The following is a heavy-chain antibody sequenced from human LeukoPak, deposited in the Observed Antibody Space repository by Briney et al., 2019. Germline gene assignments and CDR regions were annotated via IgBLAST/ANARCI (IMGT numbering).Heavy chain of an antibody. CDR3: ARGSRSTTIVVITYSFNS. CDR1: GYTFTSYG. CDR2: INPISGAT. J-gene: IGHJ4*02. Sequence: ASVTVSCKASGYTFTSYGISWVRQAPGQGLEWMGWINPISGATNYAQKFQGRVTMTRDTSLSTAYMELSSLRSDDTALFYCARGSRSTTIVVITYSFNSWGQGTLVTVSS. D-gene: IGHD3-22*01. V-gene: IGHV1-2*02.